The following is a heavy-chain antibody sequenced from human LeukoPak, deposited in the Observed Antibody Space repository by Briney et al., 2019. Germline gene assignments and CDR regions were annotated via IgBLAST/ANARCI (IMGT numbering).Heavy chain of an antibody. CDR2: IYYSGGT. Sequence: PSETLSLTCTVSGGSTSSYYWSWIRQPPGKGLEWIGYIYYSGGTNYNPSLKSRVTISVDTSKNQFSLKLSSVTAADTAVYYCARLLSFDYYYGMDVWGQGTTVTVSS. CDR3: ARLLSFDYYYGMDV. J-gene: IGHJ6*02. V-gene: IGHV4-59*08. CDR1: GGSTSSYY. D-gene: IGHD3-10*01.